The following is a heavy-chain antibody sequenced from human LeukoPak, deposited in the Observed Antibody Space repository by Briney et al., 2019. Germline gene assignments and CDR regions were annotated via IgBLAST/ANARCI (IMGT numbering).Heavy chain of an antibody. CDR3: AREVYSSSWYAPYYYYMDV. V-gene: IGHV4-61*02. CDR2: IYTSGST. Sequence: NPSETLSLTCTVSGGSISSGSYYWSWIRQPAGKGLEWIGRIYTSGSTNYNPSLKSRVTISVDTSKNQFSLKLSSVTAADTAVYYCAREVYSSSWYAPYYYYMDVWGKGTTVTISS. CDR1: GGSISSGSYY. D-gene: IGHD6-13*01. J-gene: IGHJ6*03.